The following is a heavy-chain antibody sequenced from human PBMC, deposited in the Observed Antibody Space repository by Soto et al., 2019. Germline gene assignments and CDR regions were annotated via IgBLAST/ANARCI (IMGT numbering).Heavy chain of an antibody. J-gene: IGHJ4*02. V-gene: IGHV1-69*13. D-gene: IGHD2-15*01. CDR2: IIPIFGTA. Sequence: ASVKVSCKASGGTFSSYAISWVRQAPGQGLEWMGGIIPIFGTANYAQKFQGRVTITADESTSTAYMELSSLRSEDTAVYYCARGSQSYCSGGSCQGYFDYWGQGTLVTVSS. CDR3: ARGSQSYCSGGSCQGYFDY. CDR1: GGTFSSYA.